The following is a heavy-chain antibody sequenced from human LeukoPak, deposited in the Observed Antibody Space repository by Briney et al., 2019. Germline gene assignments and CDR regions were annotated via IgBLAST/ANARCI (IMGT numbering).Heavy chain of an antibody. CDR3: ARDSITFGGVIVTL. CDR1: GYTFTSYG. J-gene: IGHJ3*01. D-gene: IGHD3-16*02. CDR2: ISAYNGNT. V-gene: IGHV1-18*04. Sequence: GASVKVSCKASGYTFTSYGISWVRQAPGQGLEWMGCISAYNGNTNYAQKLQGRVTMTTDTSTSTAYMELRSLRSDDTAVYYCARDSITFGGVIVTLWGQGTMVTVSS.